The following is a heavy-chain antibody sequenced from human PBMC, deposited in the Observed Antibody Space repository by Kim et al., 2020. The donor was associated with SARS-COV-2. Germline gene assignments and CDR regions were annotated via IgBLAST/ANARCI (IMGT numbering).Heavy chain of an antibody. V-gene: IGHV1-2*02. J-gene: IGHJ6*02. Sequence: YAQKFQGRVTMTRDTSNSQAYTELSRLRSDDEAVYYCARPHVWFGDYAMDVWGQGTTVTVSS. D-gene: IGHD3-10*01. CDR3: ARPHVWFGDYAMDV.